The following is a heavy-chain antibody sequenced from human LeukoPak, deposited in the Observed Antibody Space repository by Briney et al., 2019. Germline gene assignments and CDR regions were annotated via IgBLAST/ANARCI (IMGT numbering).Heavy chain of an antibody. D-gene: IGHD5-12*01. CDR1: GYTFTCYY. V-gene: IGHV1-2*02. CDR3: ARGIMATNWIYYYYNYMDV. J-gene: IGHJ6*03. Sequence: ASVKVSCKASGYTFTCYYMHWVRQAPGQGLEWMGWINPNSGGTNSAQKFQGRVTMTRDTSISTAYMVLSRLRSDDTAVYYCARGIMATNWIYYYYNYMDVWGKGTTVTVSS. CDR2: INPNSGGT.